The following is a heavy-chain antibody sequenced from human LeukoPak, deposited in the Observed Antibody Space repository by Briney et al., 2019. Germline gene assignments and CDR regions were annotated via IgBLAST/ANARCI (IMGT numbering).Heavy chain of an antibody. D-gene: IGHD3-9*01. J-gene: IGHJ4*02. Sequence: GGSLRLSCAASGFILSSYDMHWVRQPPGKGPEWLAVISREGSIKYHADSVRGRFTISRDNSHNTLYLQMNSLRAEDTAVYYCARHFTTGSIDHWGQGNLVTVSS. V-gene: IGHV3-30-3*01. CDR1: GFILSSYD. CDR2: ISREGSIK. CDR3: ARHFTTGSIDH.